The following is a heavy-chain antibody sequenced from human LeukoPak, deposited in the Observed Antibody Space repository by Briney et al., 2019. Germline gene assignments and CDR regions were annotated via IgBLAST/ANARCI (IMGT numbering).Heavy chain of an antibody. Sequence: ASVKVSCKASGYTFTSYGISWVRQAPGQGLEWMGWISAYNGNTNYAQKLQGRVTMTTDTSTSTAYMELRSLRSDDTAVYYCARVASGNWPHYFDYWGQGTLVTVSS. CDR3: ARVASGNWPHYFDY. CDR2: ISAYNGNT. V-gene: IGHV1-18*01. J-gene: IGHJ4*02. CDR1: GYTFTSYG. D-gene: IGHD3-10*01.